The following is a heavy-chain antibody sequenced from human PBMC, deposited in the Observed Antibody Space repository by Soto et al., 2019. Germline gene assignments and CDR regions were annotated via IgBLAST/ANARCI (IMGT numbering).Heavy chain of an antibody. CDR3: ARAYRRNCFDY. CDR1: GGSISSYY. CDR2: IYYSGST. J-gene: IGHJ4*02. V-gene: IGHV4-59*01. Sequence: SETLSLTCTVSGGSISSYYWSWIRQPPGKGLEWIGYIYYSGSTNYNPSLKSRVTISVDTSKNQFSLKLSSVTAADTAVYYCARAYRRNCFDYWGQGTLVNVAS. D-gene: IGHD1-20*01.